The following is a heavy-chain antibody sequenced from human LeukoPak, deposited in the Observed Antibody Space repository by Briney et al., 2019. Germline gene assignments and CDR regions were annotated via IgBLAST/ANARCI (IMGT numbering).Heavy chain of an antibody. Sequence: PSETLSLTCAVYGGSFSGYYWSWIRQPPGKGLEWIGEINHSGSTNYNPPLKSRVTISVDTSKNQFSLKLSSVTAADTAVYYCARSRYFDWLLSSPRLPYYFDYWGQGTLVTVSS. CDR1: GGSFSGYY. D-gene: IGHD3-9*01. CDR3: ARSRYFDWLLSSPRLPYYFDY. CDR2: INHSGST. J-gene: IGHJ4*02. V-gene: IGHV4-34*01.